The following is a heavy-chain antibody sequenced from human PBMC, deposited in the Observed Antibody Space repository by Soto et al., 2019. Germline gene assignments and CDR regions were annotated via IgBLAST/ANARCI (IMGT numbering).Heavy chain of an antibody. CDR3: ARQAVVVPAAIDGSWFDP. CDR2: IDPSDSYT. V-gene: IGHV5-10-1*01. Sequence: EVQLVQSGAEVKKPGESLRISCEGSGYSFTSYWISWVRQMSGKGLEWMGRIDPSDSYTNYSPSFQGHVTISADKSISTAYLQWSSLKASDTAMYYCARQAVVVPAAIDGSWFDPWGQGTLVTVSS. D-gene: IGHD2-2*01. J-gene: IGHJ5*02. CDR1: GYSFTSYW.